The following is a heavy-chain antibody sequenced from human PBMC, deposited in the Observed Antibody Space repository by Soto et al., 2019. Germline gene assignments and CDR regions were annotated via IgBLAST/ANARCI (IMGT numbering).Heavy chain of an antibody. CDR3: ARTQPVSIDY. Sequence: QLQLQESGPGLVKPSETLSLTCTVSGGSISSSSYYWGWIRQPPGKGLEWIGSIYYSGSTYYNPSLKRRVTISLDTSKDQFSLKLSSVTAADTAVYYCARTQPVSIDYWGQGTLVTVSS. CDR2: IYYSGST. J-gene: IGHJ4*02. CDR1: GGSISSSSYY. V-gene: IGHV4-39*01.